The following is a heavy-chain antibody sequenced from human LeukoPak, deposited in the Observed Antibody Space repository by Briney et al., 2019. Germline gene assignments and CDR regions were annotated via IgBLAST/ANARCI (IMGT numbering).Heavy chain of an antibody. CDR1: GGSISSSTYY. CDR3: TRESGAFSPFGF. Sequence: SETLSLTCTVSGGSISSSTYYWGWIRQPPGKGPEWIGEVHLNGATNYNPSVEGRVTMSIDKSKNHLSLEVISVTAADTAMYYCTRESGAFSPFGFWGQGTLVTVSS. D-gene: IGHD1-26*01. V-gene: IGHV4-39*07. J-gene: IGHJ4*02. CDR2: VHLNGAT.